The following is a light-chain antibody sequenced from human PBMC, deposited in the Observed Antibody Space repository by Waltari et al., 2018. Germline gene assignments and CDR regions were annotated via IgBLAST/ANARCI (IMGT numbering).Light chain of an antibody. CDR1: RGVSGW. CDR3: QQATSLPPT. CDR2: RTS. J-gene: IGKJ4*01. Sequence: IQMTQSPSSVSASVGDTVTINCRASRGVSGWLAWYQQKPGKAPNLLIYRTSDLHTGVPSRFSGSGSETEFTLTISGLQPEDFATYYCQQATSLPPTFGGGTKVEI. V-gene: IGKV1-12*01.